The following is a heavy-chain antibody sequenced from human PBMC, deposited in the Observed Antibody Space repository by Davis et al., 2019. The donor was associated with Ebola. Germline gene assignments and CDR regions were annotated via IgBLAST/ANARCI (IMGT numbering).Heavy chain of an antibody. D-gene: IGHD3-22*01. CDR1: GGAITSYY. Sequence: SETLSLTCTVPGGAITSYYWSWNRQPPGKGLEWIGYIYYSATTFVNPSLKSRVTISVDTSKNQFSLKLSSVTAADTAVYYCARGGSGYYFGWGQGTLVTVSS. J-gene: IGHJ4*02. CDR2: IYYSATT. CDR3: ARGGSGYYFG. V-gene: IGHV4-59*08.